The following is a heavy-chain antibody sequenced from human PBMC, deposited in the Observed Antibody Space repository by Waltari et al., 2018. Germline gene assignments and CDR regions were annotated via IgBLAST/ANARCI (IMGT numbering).Heavy chain of an antibody. CDR2: IYYSGST. J-gene: IGHJ6*02. V-gene: IGHV4-39*01. CDR1: GGSISSSSYY. CDR3: ARGLTTNYYYGMDV. Sequence: QLQLQESGPGLVKPSETLSLTCTVSGGSISSSSYYWGWIRQPPGKGLEWIGSIYYSGSTYYNPSLKSRVTISVDTSKNQFSLKLSSVTAADTAVYYCARGLTTNYYYGMDVWGQGTTVTVSS. D-gene: IGHD4-17*01.